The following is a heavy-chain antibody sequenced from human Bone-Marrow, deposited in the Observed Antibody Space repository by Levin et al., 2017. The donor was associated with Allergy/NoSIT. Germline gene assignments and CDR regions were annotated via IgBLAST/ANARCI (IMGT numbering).Heavy chain of an antibody. Sequence: PSETLSLTCVVSGYSISSNCYWGWIRQPPGKGLEWIGNIYHSGNTFYNPSLRSRVTISVDTSKNQFSLKLNSVTAGDTAVYYCARDCGDLIENWFDSWGQGTLVTVSS. CDR3: ARDCGDLIENWFDS. J-gene: IGHJ5*01. V-gene: IGHV4-38-2*02. CDR2: IYHSGNT. D-gene: IGHD3-22*01. CDR1: GYSISSNCY.